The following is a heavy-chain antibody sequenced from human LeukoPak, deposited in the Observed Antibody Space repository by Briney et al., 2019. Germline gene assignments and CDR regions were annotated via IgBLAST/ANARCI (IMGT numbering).Heavy chain of an antibody. CDR1: GYTFTDYY. D-gene: IGHD3-22*01. V-gene: IGHV1-2*02. CDR2: INPYSGDT. Sequence: APVKVSCKASGYTFTDYYMHWVRQAPGPGLEWMGWINPYSGDTNYAQKFQGRVTMTRDTSISTAYVELSTLRSDDPAVYYCTRASYDSSLRIDDIWGQGTLVTVSS. CDR3: TRASYDSSLRIDDI. J-gene: IGHJ4*02.